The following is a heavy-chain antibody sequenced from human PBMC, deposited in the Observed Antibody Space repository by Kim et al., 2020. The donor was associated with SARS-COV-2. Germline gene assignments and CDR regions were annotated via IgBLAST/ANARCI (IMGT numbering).Heavy chain of an antibody. CDR1: GGSISSGGYY. V-gene: IGHV4-31*03. CDR3: ARWVDPDYGDQYYYDSSGYYATDY. Sequence: SETLSLTCTVSGGSISSGGYYWSWIRQHPGKGLEWIGYIYYSGSTYYNPSLKSRVTISVDTSKNQFSLKLSSVTAADTAVYYCARWVDPDYGDQYYYDSSGYYATDYWGQGTLVTVSS. J-gene: IGHJ4*02. CDR2: IYYSGST. D-gene: IGHD3-22*01.